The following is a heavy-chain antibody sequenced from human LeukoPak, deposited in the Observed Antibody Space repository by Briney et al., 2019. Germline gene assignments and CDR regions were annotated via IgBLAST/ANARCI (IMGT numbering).Heavy chain of an antibody. CDR3: ARQYCSGGDCYCDY. CDR2: IHHSGST. Sequence: SETLSLTCTVSGGSISSSYWSWIRQPPGKGLEWIGCIHHSGSTDYNPSLKSRVTTSVDTSKNQFSLKLTSVTAADTAVYYCARQYCSGGDCYCDYWGQGTLVTVSS. D-gene: IGHD2-15*01. V-gene: IGHV4-59*08. J-gene: IGHJ4*02. CDR1: GGSISSSY.